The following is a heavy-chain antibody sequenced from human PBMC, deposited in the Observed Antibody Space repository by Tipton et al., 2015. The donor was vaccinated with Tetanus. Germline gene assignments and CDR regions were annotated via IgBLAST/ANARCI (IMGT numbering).Heavy chain of an antibody. V-gene: IGHV1-18*04. CDR3: ARGRFRLSGGWYDNAFDI. CDR2: ISAYNGNT. CDR1: GYTFTSYG. J-gene: IGHJ3*02. D-gene: IGHD6-19*01. Sequence: QLVQSGAEVKKPGASVKVSCRASGYTFTSYGISWVRQAPGQGLEWMGWISAYNGNTNYAQKLQGRVTMTTDTSTSTAYMELRSLRSDDTAVYYCARGRFRLSGGWYDNAFDIWGQGTMVTVSS.